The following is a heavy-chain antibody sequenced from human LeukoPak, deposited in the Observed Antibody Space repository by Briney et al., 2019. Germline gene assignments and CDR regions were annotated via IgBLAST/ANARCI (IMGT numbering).Heavy chain of an antibody. D-gene: IGHD3-10*01. Sequence: SETLSLTCAVYGGSFSGFYWSWIRQPPGKGLEWIGEINHSGSTNYNPSLKSRVTISVDTSKNQFSLKLSSVTAADTAVYYCARHEGTMVRGDGNWFDPWGQGTLVTVSS. CDR2: INHSGST. J-gene: IGHJ5*02. V-gene: IGHV4-34*01. CDR3: ARHEGTMVRGDGNWFDP. CDR1: GGSFSGFY.